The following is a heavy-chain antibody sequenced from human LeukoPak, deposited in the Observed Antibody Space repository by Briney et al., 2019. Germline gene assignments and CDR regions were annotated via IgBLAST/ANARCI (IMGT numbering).Heavy chain of an antibody. Sequence: PGGSLRLSCAASGFAFSTYAMSWVRQAPGKGLEWVSATSGNGAKTFYADSVKGRFTISRGNSKSTLFLQMNSLRAEDTAIYYCAKDRAYSFDFWGQGTLVTVSS. CDR3: AKDRAYSFDF. V-gene: IGHV3-23*01. D-gene: IGHD2-15*01. CDR2: TSGNGAKT. J-gene: IGHJ4*02. CDR1: GFAFSTYA.